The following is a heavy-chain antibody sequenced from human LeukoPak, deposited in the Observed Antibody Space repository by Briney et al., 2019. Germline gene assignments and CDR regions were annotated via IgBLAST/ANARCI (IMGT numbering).Heavy chain of an antibody. CDR2: IYYSGGT. CDR1: GGSISSSDYY. J-gene: IGHJ3*02. Sequence: SETLSLTCTVSGGSISSSDYYWAWIRQPPGKGLEWIGRIYYSGGTYYTPSLKSRVTISVDTSKNQFSLKLSSVTAADTAVYYCARHERSYDASDIRGQGTMVTVSS. V-gene: IGHV4-39*01. D-gene: IGHD5-12*01. CDR3: ARHERSYDASDI.